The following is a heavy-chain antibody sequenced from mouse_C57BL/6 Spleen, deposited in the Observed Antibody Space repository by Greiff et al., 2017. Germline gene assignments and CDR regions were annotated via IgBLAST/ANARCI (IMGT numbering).Heavy chain of an antibody. D-gene: IGHD1-1*01. CDR3: ARCLTTVVAYYAMDY. CDR2: IYPGDGDT. V-gene: IGHV1-82*01. CDR1: GYAFSSSW. Sequence: VQRVESGPELVKPGASVKISCKASGYAFSSSWMNWVKQRPGKGLEWIGRIYPGDGDTNYNGKFKGKATLTADKSSSTAYMQLSSLTSEDSAVYFCARCLTTVVAYYAMDYWGQGTSVTVSS. J-gene: IGHJ4*01.